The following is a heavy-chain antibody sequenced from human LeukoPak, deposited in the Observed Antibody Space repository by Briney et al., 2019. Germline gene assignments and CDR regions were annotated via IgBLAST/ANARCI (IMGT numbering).Heavy chain of an antibody. Sequence: GGSLRLSCAVSGFTFSTYSMNWVRQAPGKGLEWVSSISTSSSYIYYADSVKGRFTISRDNAKNSLYLQMNSLRAEDTAVYYCARDGSAIAAAGTVDYWGQGTLVTVSS. D-gene: IGHD6-13*01. CDR1: GFTFSTYS. CDR2: ISTSSSYI. CDR3: ARDGSAIAAAGTVDY. J-gene: IGHJ4*02. V-gene: IGHV3-21*01.